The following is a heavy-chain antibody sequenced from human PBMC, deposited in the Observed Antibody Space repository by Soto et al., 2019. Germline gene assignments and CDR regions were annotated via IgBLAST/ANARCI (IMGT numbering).Heavy chain of an antibody. J-gene: IGHJ6*02. CDR1: GYTLTELS. D-gene: IGHD6-13*01. V-gene: IGHV1-24*01. Sequence: ASVKVSCKVSGYTLTELSMHWVRQGPGKGLEWMGGFDPGDGGTIYAQKFHGRGTMTEDTSTDTAYMELSSLISADTAVYYCAQPLTFWLSQGIAAAGVSWRTHYYYGMDVWGQGTTATVFS. CDR2: FDPGDGGT. CDR3: AQPLTFWLSQGIAAAGVSWRTHYYYGMDV.